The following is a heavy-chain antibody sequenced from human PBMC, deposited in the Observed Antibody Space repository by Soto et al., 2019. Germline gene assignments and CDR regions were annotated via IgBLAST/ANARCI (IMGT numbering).Heavy chain of an antibody. J-gene: IGHJ6*02. CDR3: AREGSSWYYYYYGMDV. D-gene: IGHD6-13*01. V-gene: IGHV3-7*04. Sequence: EVQLVESGGGLVQPGGSLRLSCAASGFTFSSYWMSWVRQAPGKGLEWVANIKQDGSEKYYVDSVKGRFTISRDNAKNXLYLQMNSLRAEDTAVYYCAREGSSWYYYYYGMDVWGPGSTVTVSS. CDR1: GFTFSSYW. CDR2: IKQDGSEK.